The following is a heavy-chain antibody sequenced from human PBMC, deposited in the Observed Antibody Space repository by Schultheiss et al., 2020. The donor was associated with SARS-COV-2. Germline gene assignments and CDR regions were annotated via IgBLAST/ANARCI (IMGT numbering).Heavy chain of an antibody. J-gene: IGHJ6*02. V-gene: IGHV3-74*01. CDR2: INGDGSGT. CDR1: GFTFSSYW. CDR3: ARWYYYDNSGLDV. Sequence: GESLKISCAASGFTFSSYWMHWVRQAPGKGLVWVSRINGDGSGTSYADSVKGRFTISRDNAKNTLYLQMNSLRAEDTAVYYCARWYYYDNSGLDVWGQGTTVTVSS. D-gene: IGHD3-22*01.